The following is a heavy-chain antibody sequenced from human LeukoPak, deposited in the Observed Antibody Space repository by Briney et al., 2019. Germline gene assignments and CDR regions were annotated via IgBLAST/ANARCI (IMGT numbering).Heavy chain of an antibody. V-gene: IGHV4-39*07. CDR2: IYYSATT. CDR3: ASAPLSTNWFDP. J-gene: IGHJ5*02. Sequence: SETLSLTCTVSGGSISSSSYYWGWIRQPPGKGLEWIGSIYYSATTYYNPSLKSRVTISVDHSKNQFSLNLSSVTAADTAVYYCASAPLSTNWFDPWGQGTLVTVSS. CDR1: GGSISSSSYY.